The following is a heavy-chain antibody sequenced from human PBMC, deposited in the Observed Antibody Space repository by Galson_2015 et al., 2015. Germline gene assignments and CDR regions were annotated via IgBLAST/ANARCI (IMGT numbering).Heavy chain of an antibody. J-gene: IGHJ4*02. CDR2: IVPILGAA. D-gene: IGHD2-15*01. CDR1: GSTFSRYA. V-gene: IGHV1-69*13. Sequence: SGKGSGKASGSTFSRYAVSWAREAPGQGRERMGGIVPILGAAEYAQRFQGRVTITAYESTSTAYMERSSLRSEDTAVYYCAREGRYCSGGSCYESPFDYWGQGTLVTASS. CDR3: AREGRYCSGGSCYESPFDY.